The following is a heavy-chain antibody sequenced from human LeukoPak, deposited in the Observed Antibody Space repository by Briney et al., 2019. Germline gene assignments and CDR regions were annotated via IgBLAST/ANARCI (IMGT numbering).Heavy chain of an antibody. CDR1: GYTFTSYD. CDR3: ARVSDSSGYYYRPYYYYYGMDV. Sequence: ASVKVSCKASGYTFTSYDINRVRQATGQGLEWMGWMNPNSGNTGYAQKFQGRVTMTRNTSISTAYMELSSLRSEDTAVYYCARVSDSSGYYYRPYYYYYGMDVWGQGTTVTVSS. CDR2: MNPNSGNT. D-gene: IGHD3-22*01. V-gene: IGHV1-8*01. J-gene: IGHJ6*02.